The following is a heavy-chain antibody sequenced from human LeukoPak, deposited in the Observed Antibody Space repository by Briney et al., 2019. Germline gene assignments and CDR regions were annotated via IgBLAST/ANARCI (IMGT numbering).Heavy chain of an antibody. CDR1: GFTFSNFA. J-gene: IGHJ4*02. V-gene: IGHV3-21*01. CDR3: ARIGAGSSRDY. CDR2: IVGSSST. D-gene: IGHD6-13*01. Sequence: GGSLRLSCAASGFTFSNFAMTWVRQAPGKGLEWVSSIVGSSSTYYADSLKGRFTISRDNAKNSLYLQMNSLRAEDTAVYYYARIGAGSSRDYWGQGTLVTVSS.